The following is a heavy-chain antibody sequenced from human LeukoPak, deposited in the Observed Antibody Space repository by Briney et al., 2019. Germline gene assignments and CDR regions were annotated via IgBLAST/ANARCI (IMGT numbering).Heavy chain of an antibody. J-gene: IGHJ4*02. CDR3: ARICSTTDCLISA. Sequence: PGGSLRLSCAASGLTFSRYWMHWVRQAPGKGLVWVSRINSDGSYTSYADFVKGRFTISRDNAKNTVYLQMSSLRAEDTAVYYCARICSTTDCLISAWGQGTLVTVSS. CDR1: GLTFSRYW. V-gene: IGHV3-74*01. CDR2: INSDGSYT. D-gene: IGHD2-2*01.